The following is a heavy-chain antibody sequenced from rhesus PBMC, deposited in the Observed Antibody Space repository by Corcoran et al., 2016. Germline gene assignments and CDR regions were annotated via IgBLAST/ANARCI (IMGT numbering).Heavy chain of an antibody. CDR3: AERRGQFLEWSHYDN. D-gene: IGHD3-3*01. CDR2: IFGSGGGT. CDR1: GVSLRDAVY. V-gene: IGHV4-106*01. Sequence: QVQLQESGPGLVKPSATLSLTCAVSGVSLRDAVYCSWIRQPPGKGLEWIGYIFGSGGGTNYSPSLINRVSISIDTSKNQFSLRLSSVTAADTALYYCAERRGQFLEWSHYDNWGQGVLVTVSS. J-gene: IGHJ4*01.